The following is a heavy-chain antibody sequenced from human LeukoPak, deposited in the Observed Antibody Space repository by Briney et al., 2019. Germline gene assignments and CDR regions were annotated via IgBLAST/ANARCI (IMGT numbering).Heavy chain of an antibody. V-gene: IGHV3-23*01. Sequence: GGSLRLSCTASGFIFNSYALSWVRQAPGKGLEWVSGISGSGVSTYYADSVKGRFTISRDNSKTTMYLQMKSLRVEDTAIYYCAKGATATTISGVFWGQGTLIT. CDR2: ISGSGVST. J-gene: IGHJ4*02. CDR1: GFIFNSYA. CDR3: AKGATATTISGVF. D-gene: IGHD5-24*01.